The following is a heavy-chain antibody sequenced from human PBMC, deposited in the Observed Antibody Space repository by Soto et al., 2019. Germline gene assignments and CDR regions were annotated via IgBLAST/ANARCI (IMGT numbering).Heavy chain of an antibody. CDR2: ITSRSDYI. CDR1: GFSFNVYT. Sequence: GGSLRLSCVASGFSFNVYTMNWVRQAPGKGLEWVSSITSRSDYIYYTDSVKGRFTISRDNAKNSLYLQMNSLRAEDTAVYSCASLTGGAFWGQGTLVT. J-gene: IGHJ4*02. V-gene: IGHV3-21*01. D-gene: IGHD7-27*01. CDR3: ASLTGGAF.